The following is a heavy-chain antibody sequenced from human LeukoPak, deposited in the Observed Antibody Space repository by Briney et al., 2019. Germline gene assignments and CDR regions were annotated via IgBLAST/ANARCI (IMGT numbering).Heavy chain of an antibody. Sequence: ASVKVSCKASGYTFTSYDINWVRQAPGQGFEWMGWMSPSTGNTGYAQKFQGRVTMTRYTSVSTAYMELSSLRSEDTAVYYCARDPSNSSGFHPHSDYWGQGTLVTVSS. CDR3: ARDPSNSSGFHPHSDY. J-gene: IGHJ4*02. CDR1: GYTFTSYD. D-gene: IGHD3-22*01. V-gene: IGHV1-8*01. CDR2: MSPSTGNT.